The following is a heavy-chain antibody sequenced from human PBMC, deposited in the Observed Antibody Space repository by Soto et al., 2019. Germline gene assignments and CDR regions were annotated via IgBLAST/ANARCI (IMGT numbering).Heavy chain of an antibody. CDR3: GGAREGVVTMGWFDP. CDR1: GGSISSSNW. J-gene: IGHJ5*02. CDR2: IYHSGST. D-gene: IGHD3-3*01. Sequence: QVQLQESGPGLVKPSGTLSLTCAVSGGSISSSNWWSWVRQPPGKGLEWIGEIYHSGSTNYNPSLKSRVTISVDKSKNPFPLKLSSVTAADTAVYYCGGAREGVVTMGWFDPWGQGTLVTVSS. V-gene: IGHV4-4*02.